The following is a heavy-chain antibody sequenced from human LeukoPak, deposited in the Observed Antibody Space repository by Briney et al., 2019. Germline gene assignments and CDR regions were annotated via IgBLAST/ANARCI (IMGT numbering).Heavy chain of an antibody. CDR1: GFTFTSYY. CDR3: AREAHYYYDSSGYYLDAFDI. J-gene: IGHJ3*02. V-gene: IGHV1-46*01. CDR2: INPSGGST. Sequence: GGSLRLSCAASGFTFTSYYMHWVRQAPGQGLEWMGIINPSGGSTSYAQKFQGRVTMTRDTSTSTVYMELSSLRSEDTAVYYCAREAHYYYDSSGYYLDAFDIWGQGTMVTVSS. D-gene: IGHD3-22*01.